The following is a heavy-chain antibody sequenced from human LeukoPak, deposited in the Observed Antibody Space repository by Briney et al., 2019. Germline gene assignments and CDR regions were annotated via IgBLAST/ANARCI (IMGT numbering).Heavy chain of an antibody. J-gene: IGHJ5*02. CDR3: AREVVVADTNWFDP. CDR2: ISAYNGNT. V-gene: IGHV1-18*01. D-gene: IGHD2-15*01. Sequence: ASVTVSCTASGYTFTSYGISWVRQAPGQGLEWMGWISAYNGNTNYAQKLQGRVTMTTDTSTSTAYMELRSLRSDDTAVYYCAREVVVADTNWFDPWGQGTLVTVSS. CDR1: GYTFTSYG.